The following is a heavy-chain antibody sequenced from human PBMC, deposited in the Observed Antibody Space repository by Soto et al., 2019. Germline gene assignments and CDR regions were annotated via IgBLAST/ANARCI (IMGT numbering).Heavy chain of an antibody. J-gene: IGHJ5*02. D-gene: IGHD3-3*01. CDR3: ARDMENYDFWSGYNWFDP. CDR2: ISSSSSTI. Sequence: PGGSLRLSCAASGFTFSSYSMNWVRQAPGKGLEWVSYISSSSSTIYYADSVKGRFTISRDNAKNSLYLQMNSLRDEDTALYYCARDMENYDFWSGYNWFDPWGQGTLVTVSS. V-gene: IGHV3-48*02. CDR1: GFTFSSYS.